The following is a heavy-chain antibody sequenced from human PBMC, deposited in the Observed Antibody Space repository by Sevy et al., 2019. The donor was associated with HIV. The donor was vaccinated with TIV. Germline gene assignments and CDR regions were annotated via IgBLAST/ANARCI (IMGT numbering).Heavy chain of an antibody. V-gene: IGHV3-30*18. CDR1: GFTFSDYD. J-gene: IGHJ6*02. Sequence: GGSLRLSCAASGFTFSDYDMHWVRQAPGKGLEWVAIISYDGNYREYADSVRGRFSMSRDNSKNTMHLQLSGLSIEDTAVYYCAKNRPPGGGSFSRHGMDVWGRGTTVTVSS. CDR3: AKNRPPGGGSFSRHGMDV. D-gene: IGHD3-16*01. CDR2: ISYDGNYR.